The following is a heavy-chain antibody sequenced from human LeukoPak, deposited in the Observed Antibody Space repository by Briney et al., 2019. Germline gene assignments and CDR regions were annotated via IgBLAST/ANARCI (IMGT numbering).Heavy chain of an antibody. D-gene: IGHD3-22*01. Sequence: GGSLRLSCAAYGFTVSSNYMTWVRQAPGKGLEWVSVIYTSGNTYYADSVKGRFTISRDNSKNTLYLQLSSLRVEDTAVYYCAREHGRSGYFDYWGQGTLVSVSS. CDR2: IYTSGNT. CDR1: GFTVSSNY. J-gene: IGHJ4*02. CDR3: AREHGRSGYFDY. V-gene: IGHV3-66*01.